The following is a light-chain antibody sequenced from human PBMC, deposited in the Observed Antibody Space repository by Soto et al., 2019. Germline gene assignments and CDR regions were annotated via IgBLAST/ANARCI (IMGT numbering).Light chain of an antibody. V-gene: IGKV1-5*03. CDR2: KAS. Sequence: DIQMTQSPSTLSASVGDRVTITCRASQSISTWWAWYQQKPGKAPKLLIYKASSLESGVPSRFSGSGSGTEFTLTISSLQPDDFATYYCEQYNTYPHTFGGGTKVEIK. CDR3: EQYNTYPHT. CDR1: QSISTW. J-gene: IGKJ4*01.